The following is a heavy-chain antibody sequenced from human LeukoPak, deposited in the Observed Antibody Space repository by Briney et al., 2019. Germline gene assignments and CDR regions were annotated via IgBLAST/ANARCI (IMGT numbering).Heavy chain of an antibody. CDR2: IYYSWST. V-gene: IGHV4-59*01. J-gene: IGHJ4*02. D-gene: IGHD6-19*01. Sequence: SETLSLTCTVSGGSISSYYWSWIRQPPGKGLEWIGYIYYSWSTNYNPSLKCRVTISVDTSKNQFSLKLSSVTAADTAVYYCARASSGWLQHYFDYWGQGTLVTVSS. CDR3: ARASSGWLQHYFDY. CDR1: GGSISSYY.